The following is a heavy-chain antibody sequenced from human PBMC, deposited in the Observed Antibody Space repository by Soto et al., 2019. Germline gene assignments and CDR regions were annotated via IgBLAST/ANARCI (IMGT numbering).Heavy chain of an antibody. CDR3: ARDGHGWGKESDP. Sequence: QVQLVQSGAEVKKPGSSVKVSCKASGGTFSSYTISWVRQAPGQGLEWMGRIIPILGIANYAQKFQGRVTITADKSTSTGYRELSSLRSEDTAVYYCARDGHGWGKESDPWGQGTLVTVSS. V-gene: IGHV1-69*08. CDR1: GGTFSSYT. D-gene: IGHD3-10*01. CDR2: IIPILGIA. J-gene: IGHJ5*02.